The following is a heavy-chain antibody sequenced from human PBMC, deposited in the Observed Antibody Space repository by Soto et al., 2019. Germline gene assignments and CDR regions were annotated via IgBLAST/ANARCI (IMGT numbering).Heavy chain of an antibody. J-gene: IGHJ5*02. CDR3: ARVPDRRPGDFIIVGATKSWFDP. V-gene: IGHV4-31*03. D-gene: IGHD1-26*01. Sequence: PSETLSLTCTVSGGSISSGGYYWSWIRQHPGKGLEWIGYIYYSGSTYYNPSLKSRVTISVDTSKNQFSLKLSSVTAADTAVYYCARVPDRRPGDFIIVGATKSWFDPWGQGTLVTVSS. CDR2: IYYSGST. CDR1: GGSISSGGYY.